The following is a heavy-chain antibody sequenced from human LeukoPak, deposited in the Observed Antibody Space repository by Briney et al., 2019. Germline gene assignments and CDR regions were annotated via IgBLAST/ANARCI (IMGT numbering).Heavy chain of an antibody. CDR2: IYYSGST. CDR1: GDSISGFY. V-gene: IGHV4-59*08. CDR3: ARRRYTSGYLDY. Sequence: PSETLSLTCTVSGDSISGFYWSWIRQPPGKGLEWIGYIYYSGSTNYNPSLKGRVTMSIDTSKSEFSLKLTSVTAADTAVYYCARRRYTSGYLDYWGQGTLVTVSS. D-gene: IGHD3-22*01. J-gene: IGHJ4*02.